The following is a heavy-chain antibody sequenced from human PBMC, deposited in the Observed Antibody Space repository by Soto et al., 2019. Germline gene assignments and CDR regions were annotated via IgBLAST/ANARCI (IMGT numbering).Heavy chain of an antibody. D-gene: IGHD2-21*02. Sequence: QVQLQESGPGLVKPSQTLSLTCTVSGGSLSSGGYYWSWIRQHPGKGLVWIGYLYCSGSTYYNPSLNSRVTISVDTCKNQFSLKLSSVTAADTAVYSCARDGHQGGGNSYYYYYGMDVWGQGTTVTVSS. CDR2: LYCSGST. CDR3: ARDGHQGGGNSYYYYYGMDV. J-gene: IGHJ6*02. CDR1: GGSLSSGGYY. V-gene: IGHV4-31*03.